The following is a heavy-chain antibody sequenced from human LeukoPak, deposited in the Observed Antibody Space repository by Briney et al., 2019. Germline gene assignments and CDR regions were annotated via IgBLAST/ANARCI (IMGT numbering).Heavy chain of an antibody. Sequence: SETLSLTCTVSGYSISSGYYWGWIRQPPGKGLEWIGSIYHSGSTYYNPSLKSRVTISVDTSKNQFSLKLSSVTAADTAVYYCARGRVIGAAGKEGRSWFDPWGQGTLVTVSS. CDR3: ARGRVIGAAGKEGRSWFDP. CDR2: IYHSGST. J-gene: IGHJ5*02. D-gene: IGHD6-13*01. CDR1: GYSISSGYY. V-gene: IGHV4-38-2*02.